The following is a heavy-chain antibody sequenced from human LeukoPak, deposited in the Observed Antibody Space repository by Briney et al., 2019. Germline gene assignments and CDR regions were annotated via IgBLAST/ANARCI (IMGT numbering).Heavy chain of an antibody. CDR2: INPGGGST. Sequence: ASVKVSRKASGYTFTGYYMHWVRQAPGQGLEWMGIINPGGGSTSYAQKLQGRVTMTRDTSTTTVYMEVSSLRSEDTAVYYCARGFGRYCSGGRCYPTGIDYWGQGTLVTVSS. CDR1: GYTFTGYY. J-gene: IGHJ4*02. V-gene: IGHV1-46*01. CDR3: ARGFGRYCSGGRCYPTGIDY. D-gene: IGHD2-15*01.